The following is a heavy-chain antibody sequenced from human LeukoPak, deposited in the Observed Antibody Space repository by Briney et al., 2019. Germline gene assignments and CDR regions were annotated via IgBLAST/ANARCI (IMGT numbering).Heavy chain of an antibody. CDR2: INHSGST. CDR1: GGSFSGYY. J-gene: IGHJ4*02. CDR3: TRSSGSYALFDY. D-gene: IGHD1-26*01. V-gene: IGHV4-34*01. Sequence: SETLSLTCAVYGGSFSGYYWSWIRQPPGKGLEWIGEINHSGSTNYNPSLKSRVTISVDTSKNQFSLKLSSVTAADTAVYYCTRSSGSYALFDYWGQGTLVIVSS.